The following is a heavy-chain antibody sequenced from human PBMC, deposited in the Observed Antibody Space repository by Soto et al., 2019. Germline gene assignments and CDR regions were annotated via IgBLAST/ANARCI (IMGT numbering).Heavy chain of an antibody. CDR2: MSGSGGST. V-gene: IGHV3-23*01. CDR1: GFTFSRYA. D-gene: IGHD3-22*01. J-gene: IGHJ4*02. Sequence: EVQLLESGGGLVQPGGSLRLSCAASGFTFSRYAMNWVRQAPGKGLEWVSAMSGSGGSTYYADSVKGRFTISRDNSKNTLFLQMNSLRAEDTSVYYCAKDRLGRRSSGIYYWGQGTLVTVSS. CDR3: AKDRLGRRSSGIYY.